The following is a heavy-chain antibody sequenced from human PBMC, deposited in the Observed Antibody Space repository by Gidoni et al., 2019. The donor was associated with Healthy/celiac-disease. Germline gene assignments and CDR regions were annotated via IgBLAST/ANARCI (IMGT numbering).Heavy chain of an antibody. CDR3: ARSHSSSWYKY. D-gene: IGHD6-13*01. CDR2: IYSGGST. CDR1: GFTVSSNY. Sequence: EVQLVESGGGLVQPGGSLRLSCAASGFTVSSNYMSWVRQAPGKGLEWVSVIYSGGSTYYADSVKGRFIISRDNSKNTLYLQMNSLRAEDTAVYYCARSHSSSWYKYWGQGTLVTVSS. V-gene: IGHV3-66*02. J-gene: IGHJ4*02.